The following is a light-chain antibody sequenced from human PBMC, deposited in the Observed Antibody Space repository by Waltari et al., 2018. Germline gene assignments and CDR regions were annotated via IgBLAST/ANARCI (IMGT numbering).Light chain of an antibody. CDR1: RSNIGAGYD. CDR3: QSYDSSLSGSV. V-gene: IGLV1-40*01. Sequence: QSVLTQPPSVSGAPGQRVTISCTGSRSNIGAGYDVPWYQQLPGTAPKLLIYGNRTRPSGGPDRFSGSKSGTSASLAITGLQAEDEADYYCQSYDSSLSGSVFGGGTKLTVL. J-gene: IGLJ3*02. CDR2: GNR.